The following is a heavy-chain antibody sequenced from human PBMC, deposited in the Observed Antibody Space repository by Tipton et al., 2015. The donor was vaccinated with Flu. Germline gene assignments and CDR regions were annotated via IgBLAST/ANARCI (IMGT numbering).Heavy chain of an antibody. D-gene: IGHD6-13*01. J-gene: IGHJ5*02. CDR1: GGSINNYF. Sequence: TLSLTCTVSGGSINNYFWTWMRQSAGKGLEWIGRIYSTGEVGYNPSLKSPVTMSVDTSKNQFSLELSSVTAADTAVYFCARGLRGGTAAGGYENWFDPWGQGSLVTVSS. CDR3: ARGLRGGTAAGGYENWFDP. V-gene: IGHV4-4*07. CDR2: IYSTGEV.